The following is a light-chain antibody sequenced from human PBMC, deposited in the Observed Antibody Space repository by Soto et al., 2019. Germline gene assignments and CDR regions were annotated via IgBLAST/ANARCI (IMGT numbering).Light chain of an antibody. J-gene: IGKJ5*01. CDR2: DAS. CDR3: QQYNNYLIT. Sequence: DIQMIQSPSTVSPSLGDRFTISCLSSHIISTWLAWYQQKPGKAPKLLIYDASSLETGVPSRFSGSGSGTEFTLTISSLQPDDFATYYCQQYNNYLITFGQGTRLEI. V-gene: IGKV1-5*01. CDR1: HIISTW.